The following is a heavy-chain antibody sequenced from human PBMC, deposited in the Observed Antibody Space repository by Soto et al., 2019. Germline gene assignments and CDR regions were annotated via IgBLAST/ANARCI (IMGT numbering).Heavy chain of an antibody. J-gene: IGHJ4*02. CDR3: AKDVTIFGVVMRTLGLFDY. Sequence: GGSLRLSCAASGFTFSSYGMHWVRQAPGKGLEWVAVISYDGSNKYYADSVKGRFTISRDNSKNTLYLQMNSLRAEDTAVYYCAKDVTIFGVVMRTLGLFDYWGQGTLVTVSS. CDR1: GFTFSSYG. CDR2: ISYDGSNK. V-gene: IGHV3-30*18. D-gene: IGHD3-3*01.